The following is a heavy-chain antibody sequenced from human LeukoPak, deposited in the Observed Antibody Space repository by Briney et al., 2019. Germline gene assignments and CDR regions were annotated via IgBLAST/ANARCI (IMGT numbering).Heavy chain of an antibody. V-gene: IGHV4-39*02. D-gene: IGHD2-2*01. CDR1: GGSISNSNYY. CDR2: IYYSGNT. Sequence: PSETLSLTCTVSGGSISNSNYYWGWIRQPPGKGLEWVGTIYYSGNTYYNPSLKSRVTISVDTSKNQFSLKLSSVTAADTAVYYCARDRGDCSSTSCYDLVHAFDIWGQGTMVTVSS. CDR3: ARDRGDCSSTSCYDLVHAFDI. J-gene: IGHJ3*02.